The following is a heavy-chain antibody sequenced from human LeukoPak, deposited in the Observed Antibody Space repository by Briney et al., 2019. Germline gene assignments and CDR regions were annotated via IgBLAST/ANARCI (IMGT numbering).Heavy chain of an antibody. J-gene: IGHJ4*02. CDR1: GDSVSSTNAA. CDR3: ARTVKYYFDY. Sequence: SQTLSLTCAISGDSVSSTNAAWNWIRQSPSRGLEWLGRTYYRSRWYSEYARSVKGRITIDPDTSKNQFSLQLNSVTPADAAVYYCARTVKYYFDYWGQGTLVTVSS. D-gene: IGHD4-17*01. V-gene: IGHV6-1*01. CDR2: TYYRSRWYS.